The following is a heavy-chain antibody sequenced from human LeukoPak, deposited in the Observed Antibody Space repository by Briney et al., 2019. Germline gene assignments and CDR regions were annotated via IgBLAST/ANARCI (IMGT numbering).Heavy chain of an antibody. CDR1: GLTFPRYA. Sequence: PGGSLRLSCAGSGLTFPRYAFAWVRQAPGRGLQWVSGISGSGCDTFYSDPVNGRFTISRVTSKDKHYLQMSSLTAEDMAVYYCAKWDDFWTGLNSWYFELWGRGTLVTVSS. CDR2: ISGSGCDT. V-gene: IGHV3-23*01. CDR3: AKWDDFWTGLNSWYFEL. D-gene: IGHD3/OR15-3a*01. J-gene: IGHJ2*01.